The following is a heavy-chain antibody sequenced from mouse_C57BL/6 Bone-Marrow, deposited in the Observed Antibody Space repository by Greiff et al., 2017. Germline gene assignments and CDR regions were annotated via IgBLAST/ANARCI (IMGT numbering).Heavy chain of an antibody. CDR3: TIEGYDELFAY. J-gene: IGHJ3*01. Sequence: EVQLQQSGAELVRPGASVKLSCTASGFNIKDDYMHWVKQRPEQGLEWIGWIDPENGDTEYASKFQGKATITADTSSNTAYLQLSSLTSEDTAVYYCTIEGYDELFAYWGQGTLVTVSA. D-gene: IGHD2-2*01. CDR2: IDPENGDT. CDR1: GFNIKDDY. V-gene: IGHV14-4*01.